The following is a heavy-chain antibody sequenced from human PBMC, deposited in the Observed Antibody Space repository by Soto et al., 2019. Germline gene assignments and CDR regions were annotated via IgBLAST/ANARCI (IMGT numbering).Heavy chain of an antibody. CDR2: IYYSGST. CDR3: ARHFNGVGWYDY. V-gene: IGHV4-39*01. Sequence: QLQLQESGPGLVKPSETLSLTCTVSGGSISSSSYYWGWIRQPPGKGLEWIGSIYYSGSTYYNPSLKSRVTISVDTSKNQFSLKLSSVTAADTAVYYCARHFNGVGWYDYWGQGTLVTVSS. CDR1: GGSISSSSYY. J-gene: IGHJ4*02. D-gene: IGHD6-19*01.